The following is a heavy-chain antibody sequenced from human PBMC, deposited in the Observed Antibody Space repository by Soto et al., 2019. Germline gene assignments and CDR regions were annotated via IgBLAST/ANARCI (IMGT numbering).Heavy chain of an antibody. CDR1: GCSLSSYY. V-gene: IGHV4-59*08. J-gene: IGHJ4*02. CDR3: ARQLGYNWNYELD. Sequence: SSGTLSLTCTVSGCSLSSYYWGWVRQPPGKGLEWIGYIYYSGSTNYNPSLKSRVTISVDTSKNQFSLKLSSVTAADTAVYYCARQLGYNWNYELDWGQGTLVTVSS. D-gene: IGHD1-7*01. CDR2: IYYSGST.